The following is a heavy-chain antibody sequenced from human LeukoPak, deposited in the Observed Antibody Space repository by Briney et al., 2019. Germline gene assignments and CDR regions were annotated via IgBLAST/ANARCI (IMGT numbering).Heavy chain of an antibody. CDR1: GFTFRNSG. CDR2: IRNDGTIK. J-gene: IGHJ4*02. Sequence: GGSLRLSCAASGFTFRNSGMHWVRQAPVKGLEWVAFIRNDGTIKYYADSVKGRFTISRDNSKNTLYLQMNSLRPEDTAVYYCAKTGSSSWGYFDYWGQGTLVTVSS. V-gene: IGHV3-30*02. D-gene: IGHD6-13*01. CDR3: AKTGSSSWGYFDY.